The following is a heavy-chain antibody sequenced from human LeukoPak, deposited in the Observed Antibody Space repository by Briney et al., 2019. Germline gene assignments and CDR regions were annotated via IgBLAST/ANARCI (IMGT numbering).Heavy chain of an antibody. Sequence: GASVKVSCKASGYTFINYYIQWVRQAPGQGLEWMGIINPNGGGTSYAEKLQGRVTVTRDTSTNTVYMELRSLSSDDTAVYYCATSGYYYYYMDVWGKGTTVTVSS. J-gene: IGHJ6*03. CDR1: GYTFINYY. CDR2: INPNGGGT. D-gene: IGHD3-3*01. CDR3: ATSGYYYYYMDV. V-gene: IGHV1-46*04.